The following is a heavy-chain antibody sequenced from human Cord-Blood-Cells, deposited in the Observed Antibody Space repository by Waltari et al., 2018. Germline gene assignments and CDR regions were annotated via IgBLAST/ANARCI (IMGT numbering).Heavy chain of an antibody. J-gene: IGHJ3*02. CDR2: INHNSGGT. CDR3: ARLLKRGNAFDI. Sequence: QVQLVQSGAEVKKPGASVKVSCKASGYTFTGYYMHWVRQAPGQGLEWKGWINHNSGGTNSAQKFQGRVTLTRDTSISTAYMELSRLRSDDTAVYYCARLLKRGNAFDIWGQGTMVTVSS. CDR1: GYTFTGYY. V-gene: IGHV1-2*02. D-gene: IGHD2-8*02.